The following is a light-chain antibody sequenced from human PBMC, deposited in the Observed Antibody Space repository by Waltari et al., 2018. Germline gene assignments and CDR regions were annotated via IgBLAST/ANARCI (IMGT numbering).Light chain of an antibody. CDR2: EVT. Sequence: QSALTPPPSASGSLGQSIPIPCTGISTDVEGYCPVFWSQQHPGQAPKLLTYEVTKRPSGVPDRFSGSNSDNTASLAVSGLQAEDEADYYCSSYAGGSSLMFGGGTKLTVL. CDR3: SSYAGGSSLM. J-gene: IGLJ3*02. V-gene: IGLV2-8*01. CDR1: STDVEGYCP.